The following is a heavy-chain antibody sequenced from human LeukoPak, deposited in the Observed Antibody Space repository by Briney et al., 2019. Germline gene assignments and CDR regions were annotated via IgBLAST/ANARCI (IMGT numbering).Heavy chain of an antibody. J-gene: IGHJ4*02. CDR3: AREPPGMVATGEYDY. Sequence: PGRSLRLSCAASGFTFSSYAMHWVRQAPGKGLEWVAVISYDGSNKYYAGSVKGRFTISRDNSKNTLYLQMNSLRAEDTAVYYCAREPPGMVATGEYDYWGRGTLVTVSS. CDR2: ISYDGSNK. D-gene: IGHD5-12*01. V-gene: IGHV3-30*04. CDR1: GFTFSSYA.